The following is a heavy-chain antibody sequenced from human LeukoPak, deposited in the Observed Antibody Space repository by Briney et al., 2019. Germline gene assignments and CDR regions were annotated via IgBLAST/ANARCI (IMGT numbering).Heavy chain of an antibody. Sequence: GGSLRLSCAGSGFTLSSYEMNWVRQAPGKGLEWVSYISSSGRAIYYADSVKGRFTVSRDNAKNSLYLQMNSLRAEDTAVYYCARCPRWAHFDYWGQGTLVTVSS. CDR2: ISSSGRAI. J-gene: IGHJ4*02. D-gene: IGHD4-23*01. CDR1: GFTLSSYE. V-gene: IGHV3-48*03. CDR3: ARCPRWAHFDY.